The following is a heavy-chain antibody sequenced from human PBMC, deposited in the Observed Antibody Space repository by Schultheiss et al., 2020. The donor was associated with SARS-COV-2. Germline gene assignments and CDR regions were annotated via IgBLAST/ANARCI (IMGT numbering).Heavy chain of an antibody. CDR1: GYTFTGYY. D-gene: IGHD1-26*01. V-gene: IGHV1-2*02. CDR2: INPNSGGT. J-gene: IGHJ6*02. CDR3: ARDQGWELVAYYYYYGMDV. Sequence: ASVKVSCKASGYTFTGYYMHWVRQAPGQGLEWMGWINPNSGGTNYAQKFQGRVTMTRDTSISTAYMELRSLRSDDTAVYYCARDQGWELVAYYYYYGMDVWGQGTTVTVSS.